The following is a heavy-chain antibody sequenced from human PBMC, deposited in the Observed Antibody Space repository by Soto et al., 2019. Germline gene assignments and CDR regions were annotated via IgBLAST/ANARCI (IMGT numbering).Heavy chain of an antibody. CDR1: GGSILNGGHY. CDR2: IFFSGNT. V-gene: IGHV4-31*03. CDR3: ARDNYGGMLDI. Sequence: PTETLSLTCTVSGGSILNGGHYWTWIRQHPGKGLAWIGRIFFSGNTHYNPALKSRLTFSLDTAKNQFSLKLPSVTAADTAIYYGARDNYGGMLDIGGPETLVTVSS. D-gene: IGHD4-17*01. J-gene: IGHJ4*02.